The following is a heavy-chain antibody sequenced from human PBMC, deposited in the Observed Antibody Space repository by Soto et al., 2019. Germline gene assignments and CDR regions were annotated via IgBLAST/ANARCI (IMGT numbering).Heavy chain of an antibody. D-gene: IGHD2-8*01. Sequence: ASVKVSCKSSGYTFTRYYMHWVRQAPGQGLEWMGIINPSGGSTTYAQKFQGRVTMTRDTSTSTVYMELSSLRSEDTAAYYCARGNCTNGVCYSDPSEGFDYWGQ. CDR1: GYTFTRYY. CDR3: ARGNCTNGVCYSDPSEGFDY. CDR2: INPSGGST. J-gene: IGHJ4*01. V-gene: IGHV1-46*01.